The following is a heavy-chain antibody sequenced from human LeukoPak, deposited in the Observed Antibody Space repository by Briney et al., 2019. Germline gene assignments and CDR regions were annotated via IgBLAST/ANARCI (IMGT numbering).Heavy chain of an antibody. J-gene: IGHJ5*02. CDR2: TYYRSTWYN. CDR1: GDSVSSNSVT. Sequence: SQTLSPTCAIFGDSVSSNSVTWNWIRQSPSRGLEWLGGTYYRSTWYNDYAVSVRGRITVNPDTSKNQFSLHLNSVTPEDTAVYYCARRLTQYDCFDPWGQGILVTVSS. CDR3: ARRLTQYDCFDP. D-gene: IGHD2-2*01. V-gene: IGHV6-1*01.